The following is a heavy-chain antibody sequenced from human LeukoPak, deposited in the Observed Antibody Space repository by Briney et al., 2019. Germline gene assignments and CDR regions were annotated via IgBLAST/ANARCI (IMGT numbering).Heavy chain of an antibody. D-gene: IGHD1-26*01. V-gene: IGHV3-30*18. CDR3: AKDKVGASYCFDF. CDR1: GFTFSSYG. Sequence: PGGSLRLSCAASGFTFSSYGMHWVRQAPGKGLEWVAVISYDGSNKYYADSVKGRFTISRDNSKSTLYLQMNSVRAEDTDVYYCAKDKVGASYCFDFWGQGTLVTVSS. CDR2: ISYDGSNK. J-gene: IGHJ4*02.